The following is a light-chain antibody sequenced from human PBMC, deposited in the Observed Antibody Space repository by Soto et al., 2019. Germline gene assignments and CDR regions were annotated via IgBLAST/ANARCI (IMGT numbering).Light chain of an antibody. CDR3: QQYGSSPYT. J-gene: IGKJ2*01. Sequence: EIVLTQSPGTLSLSPGERATLSCRASQSVSSSYLAWYQQKPGQAPRLLIYGASSRATGIPDRFSGSGSGTDFTLTISRLEPEDLAVYYCQQYGSSPYTFGRGTKLESK. V-gene: IGKV3-20*01. CDR1: QSVSSSY. CDR2: GAS.